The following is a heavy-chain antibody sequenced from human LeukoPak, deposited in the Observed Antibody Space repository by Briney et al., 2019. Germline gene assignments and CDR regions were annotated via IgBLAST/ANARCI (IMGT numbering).Heavy chain of an antibody. J-gene: IGHJ4*02. D-gene: IGHD2-15*01. V-gene: IGHV3-74*01. CDR2: ISTDGYTT. Sequence: GGSMRLSCAASGLAFSAYKMHWVRQAPRKGLVWVSRISTDGYTTDYADFVQGRFTASRDNTKNTWSLEMNSLRAEDTSVYYCVVGGSPGYWGQGTLVTVSS. CDR3: VVGGSPGY. CDR1: GLAFSAYK.